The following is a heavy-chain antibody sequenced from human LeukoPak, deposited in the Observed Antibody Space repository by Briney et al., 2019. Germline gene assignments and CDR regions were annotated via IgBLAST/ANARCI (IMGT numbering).Heavy chain of an antibody. J-gene: IGHJ6*02. CDR3: TNGFWSGYNSHYYGLDV. V-gene: IGHV3-15*01. D-gene: IGHD3-3*01. CDR2: LKSKTDGGTT. CDR1: GFIFSNAW. Sequence: PGGSLRLSCAASGFIFSNAWMSWVRQAPGKGLEGVARLKSKTDGGTTDYAAPGKGRFTISRADSKNTLYLQMNSLKTEDTAVYYCTNGFWSGYNSHYYGLDVWGQGTTVTVSS.